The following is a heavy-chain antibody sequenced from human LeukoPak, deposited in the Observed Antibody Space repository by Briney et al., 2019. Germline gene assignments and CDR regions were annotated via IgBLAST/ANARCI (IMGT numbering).Heavy chain of an antibody. CDR1: GFTFNNYA. V-gene: IGHV3-23*01. J-gene: IGHJ6*03. Sequence: GGSLRLSCAASGFTFNNYAMSWVRQAPGMGLEWLSYVSGSGGATYYAASVKGRFTISRDNSKNTVYLQMGSLRTEDTAVYYCAKNRGGTYKYYMDVWGNGTTVSVSS. CDR3: AKNRGGTYKYYMDV. CDR2: VSGSGGAT. D-gene: IGHD1-1*01.